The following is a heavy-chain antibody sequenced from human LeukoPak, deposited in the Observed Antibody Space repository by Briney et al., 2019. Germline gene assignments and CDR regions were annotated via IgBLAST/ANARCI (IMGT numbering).Heavy chain of an antibody. Sequence: SETLSLTCTVSGDSISTSSYYWGWIRQPPGKGLEWIGSVFFSGNTYYEPSLKSRVTISVATSTNQFSLNVRSVSAADTAVYYCARDPSRSCAGGNCFSSWGQGTLVTASS. V-gene: IGHV4-39*07. CDR2: VFFSGNT. CDR1: GDSISTSSYY. CDR3: ARDPSRSCAGGNCFSS. J-gene: IGHJ5*02. D-gene: IGHD2-15*01.